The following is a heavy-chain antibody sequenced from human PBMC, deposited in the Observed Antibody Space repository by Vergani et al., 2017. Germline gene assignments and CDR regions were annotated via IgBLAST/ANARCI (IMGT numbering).Heavy chain of an antibody. Sequence: EVQLVESGGGLVQPGGSLRLSCAASGFTFSSYWMHWVRQAPGKGLVWVSRINSDGSSTSYADSVKGQFTISRDNAKNTLYLQMNRLRAEDTAVDYCATDIVVVVAATSDYWGQGTLVTVSS. CDR3: ATDIVVVVAATSDY. CDR2: INSDGSST. V-gene: IGHV3-74*01. D-gene: IGHD2-15*01. J-gene: IGHJ4*02. CDR1: GFTFSSYW.